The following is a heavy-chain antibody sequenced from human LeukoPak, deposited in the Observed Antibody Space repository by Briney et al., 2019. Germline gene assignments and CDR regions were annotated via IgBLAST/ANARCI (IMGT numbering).Heavy chain of an antibody. CDR2: IVYDGSSK. V-gene: IGHV3-30-3*01. CDR3: ARDRKRAAVAGTVIDY. CDR1: GFTFSTYA. J-gene: IGHJ4*02. D-gene: IGHD6-19*01. Sequence: GGSLRLSCAVSGFTFSTYAMQWVRLAPGRGLEWVAVIVYDGSSKYYADSVKGRFTISRDNSKNTLYLQMNSLRAEDTAVYYCARDRKRAAVAGTVIDYWGQGTLVTVSS.